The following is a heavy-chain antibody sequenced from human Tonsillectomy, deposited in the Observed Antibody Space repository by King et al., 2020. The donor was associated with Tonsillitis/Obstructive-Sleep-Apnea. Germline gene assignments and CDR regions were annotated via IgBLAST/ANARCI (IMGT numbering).Heavy chain of an antibody. Sequence: VQLVESGGGLVKPGGSLRLSCAASGFTFSTYSMSWVRQAPGKGLEWVSSISTSSSYIYYGDSVKGRFTISRDNAKNSLYLQMNSLRAEDTAVYYCAMDSDDAFDIWGQGTMVTVSS. V-gene: IGHV3-21*01. J-gene: IGHJ3*02. CDR2: ISTSSSYI. D-gene: IGHD3/OR15-3a*01. CDR3: AMDSDDAFDI. CDR1: GFTFSTYS.